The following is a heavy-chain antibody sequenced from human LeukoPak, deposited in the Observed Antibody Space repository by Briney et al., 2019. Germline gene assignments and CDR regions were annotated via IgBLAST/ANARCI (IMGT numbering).Heavy chain of an antibody. CDR2: IRYDGSNK. J-gene: IGHJ4*02. D-gene: IGHD5-18*01. CDR1: GFTFSSYG. V-gene: IGHV3-30*02. CDR3: AKGALPKGVTGIDY. Sequence: GSLRLSCAASGFTFSSYGMHWVRQAPGKGLEWVAFIRYDGSNKYYADSVKGRFTISRDNSKNTLYLQMNSLRAEDTAVYYCAKGALPKGVTGIDYWGQGTLVTVSS.